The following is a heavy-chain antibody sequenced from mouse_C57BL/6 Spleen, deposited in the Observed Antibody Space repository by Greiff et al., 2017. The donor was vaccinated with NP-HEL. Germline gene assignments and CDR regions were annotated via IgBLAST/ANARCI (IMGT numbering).Heavy chain of an antibody. D-gene: IGHD4-1*01. V-gene: IGHV10-3*01. CDR1: GFTFNTYA. CDR3: VRSNWDVGFAY. CDR2: IRRKSSNYAT. Sequence: EVQLVESGGGLVQPKGSLKLSCAASGFTFNTYAMHWVRQAPGKGLEWVARIRRKSSNYATYYADSVKDRFTISRDDSQSMLYLQMNNLKTEDTAMYYCVRSNWDVGFAYWGQGTLVTVSA. J-gene: IGHJ3*01.